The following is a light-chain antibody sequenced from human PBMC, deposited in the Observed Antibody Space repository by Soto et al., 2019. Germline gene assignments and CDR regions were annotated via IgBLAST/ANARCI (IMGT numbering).Light chain of an antibody. V-gene: IGLV2-14*01. Sequence: QSALTQPASVSGSPGQSITISCTGTSSDVGGYDYVSWYQHHPGKAPRLMIYEVINRPSGVSNRFSGSKSGNTASLTISGLQAEDEADYYCSSYTTSFTVVFGGGTQLTVL. CDR2: EVI. CDR1: SSDVGGYDY. CDR3: SSYTTSFTVV. J-gene: IGLJ7*01.